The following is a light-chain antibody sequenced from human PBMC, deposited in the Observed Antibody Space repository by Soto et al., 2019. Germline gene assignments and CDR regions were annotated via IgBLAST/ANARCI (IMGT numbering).Light chain of an antibody. CDR1: SSDIGRYNY. V-gene: IGLV2-14*01. CDR3: ASYTSTTTLVV. J-gene: IGLJ2*01. CDR2: GVN. Sequence: QSALTQPASVSGSPGQSITISCTGTSSDIGRYNYVSWYHQHPGKAPRLVISGVNKRPSGISNRFSGSKSGNTASLTISGLQADDEAIYYCASYTSTTTLVVFGGGTKLTVL.